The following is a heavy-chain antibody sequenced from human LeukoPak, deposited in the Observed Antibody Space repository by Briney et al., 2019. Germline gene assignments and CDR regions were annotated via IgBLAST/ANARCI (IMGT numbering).Heavy chain of an antibody. V-gene: IGHV3-30*18. J-gene: IGHJ4*02. Sequence: GGSLRLSCAVSVYTFSTYSMNWVRQAPGKGLEWVAVISYDGRKKYYADSVKGRFTISRDNSKNTVHLQMNSLRAEDTAVYYCAKDRVCRRHTVADLKLLFDYWGQGTLVTVSS. CDR2: ISYDGRKK. CDR3: AKDRVCRRHTVADLKLLFDY. D-gene: IGHD3-10*01. CDR1: VYTFSTYS.